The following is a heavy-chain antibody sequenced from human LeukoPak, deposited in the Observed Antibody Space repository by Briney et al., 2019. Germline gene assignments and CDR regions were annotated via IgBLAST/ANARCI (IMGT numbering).Heavy chain of an antibody. CDR2: IYYSGST. Sequence: SETLSLTCTVSGGSISSSSYYWGWIRQPPGKGLEWIGSIYYSGSTYYNPSLKSRVTISVDTSKNQFSLKLSSVTAADTAVYYCARGPPPSYYYYMDVWGKGTTVTVSS. J-gene: IGHJ6*03. V-gene: IGHV4-39*07. CDR3: ARGPPPSYYYYMDV. CDR1: GGSISSSSYY.